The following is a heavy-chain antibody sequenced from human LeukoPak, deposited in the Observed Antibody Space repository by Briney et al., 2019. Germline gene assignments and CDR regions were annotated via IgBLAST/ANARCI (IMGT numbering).Heavy chain of an antibody. Sequence: PSETLSLTCTVSGGSISSYYWSWIRQPPGKGLEWIGYIYYSGSTNYNPSLKSRVTISVDTSKNQFSLKLSSVTAADTAVYYCARLSRHIAAAGPIDYWGQGTLVTVSS. CDR2: IYYSGST. CDR1: GGSISSYY. CDR3: ARLSRHIAAAGPIDY. D-gene: IGHD6-13*01. V-gene: IGHV4-59*08. J-gene: IGHJ4*02.